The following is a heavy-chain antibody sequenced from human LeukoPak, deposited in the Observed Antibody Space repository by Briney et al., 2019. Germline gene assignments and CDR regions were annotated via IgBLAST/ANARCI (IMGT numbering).Heavy chain of an antibody. CDR2: ISYDGSNT. Sequence: PGGSLRLSCVASGFPFSTYGMHWVRQAPGKGLEWVTVISYDGSNTYYADSVKGRLTISRDISKNMVYLQMNSVRSEDTAVYFCAGGGSGWSIAQWGQGTLVTVSS. CDR3: AGGGSGWSIAQ. D-gene: IGHD6-19*01. CDR1: GFPFSTYG. J-gene: IGHJ4*02. V-gene: IGHV3-30*03.